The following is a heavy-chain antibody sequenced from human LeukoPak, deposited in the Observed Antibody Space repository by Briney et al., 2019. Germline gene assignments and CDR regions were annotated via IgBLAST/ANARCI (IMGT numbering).Heavy chain of an antibody. Sequence: PGGSLRLSCAASGLTFSSYAMSWVRQAPGKGLEWVSAISGSGGSTYYADSVKGRFTISRDNSKNTLYLQMNSLRAEDTAVYYCAKIADYDILTGYYTPFDYWGQGTLVTVSS. J-gene: IGHJ4*02. V-gene: IGHV3-23*01. CDR3: AKIADYDILTGYYTPFDY. D-gene: IGHD3-9*01. CDR2: ISGSGGST. CDR1: GLTFSSYA.